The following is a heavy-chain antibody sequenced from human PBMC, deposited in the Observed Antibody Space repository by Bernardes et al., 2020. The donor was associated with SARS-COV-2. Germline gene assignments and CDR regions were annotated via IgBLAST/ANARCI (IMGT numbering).Heavy chain of an antibody. CDR1: GFTFNNYA. D-gene: IGHD2-15*01. V-gene: IGHV3-23*01. CDR2: ILGSGGYT. Sequence: SLLLSFVISGFTFNNYAMSWVRQAPGKGLEWVSTILGSGGYTYYPDSVKGRFTISGDNSKNTLYLEINSLRVDDTAIYYCARDRPLVNYQYFFGMDVWGQGTTVTVSS. CDR3: ARDRPLVNYQYFFGMDV. J-gene: IGHJ6*02.